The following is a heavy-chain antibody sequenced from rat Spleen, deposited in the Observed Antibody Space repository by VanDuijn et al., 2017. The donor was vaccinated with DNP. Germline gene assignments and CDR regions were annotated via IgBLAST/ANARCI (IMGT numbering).Heavy chain of an antibody. CDR3: ARWEGDYFDY. CDR2: ISYDGSRT. V-gene: IGHV5-17*01. Sequence: EVQLVESGGGLVQPGRSLKLSCAASGFTFSDYAMAWVRQAPKKGLEWVATISYDGSRTYYRDSVKGRFTISRDNTKSNLYLQMSSLTSEDMATYYCARWEGDYFDYWGQGVVVTVSS. D-gene: IGHD1-11*01. CDR1: GFTFSDYA. J-gene: IGHJ2*01.